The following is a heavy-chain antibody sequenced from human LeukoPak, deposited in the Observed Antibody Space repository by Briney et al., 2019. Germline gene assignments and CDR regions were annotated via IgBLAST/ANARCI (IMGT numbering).Heavy chain of an antibody. V-gene: IGHV3-7*01. J-gene: IGHJ4*02. CDR1: EFTFNNYW. Sequence: GGSLRLSCAASEFTFNNYWMSWVRQAPGKGLEWVANIKKDGSEKYYADSVKGRFTISRDNAKNSVYLQMSSLRAEDTAVYYCARDDSWRGYYCDYWGQGTLVTVSS. CDR3: ARDDSWRGYYCDY. CDR2: IKKDGSEK. D-gene: IGHD3-3*01.